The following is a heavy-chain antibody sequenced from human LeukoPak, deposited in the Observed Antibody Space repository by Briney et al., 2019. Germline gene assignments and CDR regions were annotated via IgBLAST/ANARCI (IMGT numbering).Heavy chain of an antibody. CDR3: ARVGTYYDILAGYYSTYFDY. CDR2: INWNGGST. D-gene: IGHD3-9*01. J-gene: IGHJ4*02. Sequence: GGSLRLSCAASGFTFDDYGMSWVRQAPGKGLEWVSGINWNGGSTGYADSVKGRFTISRDNATNSLYLQMNSLRAEDTALYYCARVGTYYDILAGYYSTYFDYWGQGTLVTVSS. V-gene: IGHV3-20*04. CDR1: GFTFDDYG.